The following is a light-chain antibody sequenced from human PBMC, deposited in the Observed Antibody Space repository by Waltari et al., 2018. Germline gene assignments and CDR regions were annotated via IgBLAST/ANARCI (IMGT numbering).Light chain of an antibody. CDR3: SSYTKTYAVGV. Sequence: YQEHPCKVPKLLIYDTIKRPSGDYSRFSGSKSGNTASLTISGLQADDEADYSCSSYTKTYAVGVVGGGTKLTVL. CDR2: DTI. J-gene: IGLJ3*02. V-gene: IGLV2-14*04.